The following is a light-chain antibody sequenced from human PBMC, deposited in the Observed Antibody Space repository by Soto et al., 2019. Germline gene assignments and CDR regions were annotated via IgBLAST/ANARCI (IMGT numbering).Light chain of an antibody. CDR2: GAS. CDR3: QQFNAYPLT. Sequence: DIQLTQSPSFLSASVGDRVTISCRASQGISDYLAWYQQKPGKAPKLLIYGASTLQSGVTSRFSGSASGTEFTLTISSLQPEDFATYFCQQFNAYPLTFGGWTKLEIK. CDR1: QGISDY. V-gene: IGKV1-9*01. J-gene: IGKJ4*01.